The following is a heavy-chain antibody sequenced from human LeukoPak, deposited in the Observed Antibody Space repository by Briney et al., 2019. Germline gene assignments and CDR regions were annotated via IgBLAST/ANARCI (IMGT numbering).Heavy chain of an antibody. J-gene: IGHJ4*02. CDR1: GLPFSSYE. V-gene: IGHV3-48*03. D-gene: IGHD3-22*01. Sequence: PGGSLRLSCAGSGLPFSSYEMNWVRQAPGKGLEWISYISSRGTTIYYADSVKGRFTISRDNAENSLYLQMNSLRVEDTGVYYCARVYDKTPPPDYWGRGTLVTVSS. CDR3: ARVYDKTPPPDY. CDR2: ISSRGTTI.